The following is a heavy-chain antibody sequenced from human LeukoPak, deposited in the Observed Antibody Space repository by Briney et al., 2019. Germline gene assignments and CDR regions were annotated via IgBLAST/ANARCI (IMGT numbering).Heavy chain of an antibody. CDR3: ARETSLTTIFGVVTNYFDY. Sequence: PSETLSLTCAVYGGSFSGYYWSWIRQPPGKGLEWIGYIYYSGSTYYNPSLKSRVTISVDTSKNQFSLKLSSVTAADTAVYYCARETSLTTIFGVVTNYFDYWGQGTLVTVSS. D-gene: IGHD3-3*01. CDR1: GGSFSGYY. V-gene: IGHV4-30-4*01. CDR2: IYYSGST. J-gene: IGHJ4*02.